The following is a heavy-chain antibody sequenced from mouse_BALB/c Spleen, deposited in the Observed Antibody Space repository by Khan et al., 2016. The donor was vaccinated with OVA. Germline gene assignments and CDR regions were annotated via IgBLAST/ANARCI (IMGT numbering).Heavy chain of an antibody. V-gene: IGHV2-6-4*01. CDR2: IWGGGGT. J-gene: IGHJ4*01. CDR3: ARAYYRYDGYYAMDY. CDR1: GFSLSRYN. D-gene: IGHD2-14*01. Sequence: VQLQESGPGLVAPSQSLSITCTVSGFSLSRYNIHWVRQPPGKGLEWLGMIWGGGGTDYNSTLKSRLSIRKDNSKSQVLLKMNSLQTDDTAMYFCARAYYRYDGYYAMDYWGQGTLVTVSS.